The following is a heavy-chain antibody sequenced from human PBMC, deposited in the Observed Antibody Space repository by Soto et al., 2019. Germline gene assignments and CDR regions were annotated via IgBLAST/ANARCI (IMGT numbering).Heavy chain of an antibody. Sequence: SETLSLTCTVSGGSISSYYWSWIRQPPGKGLEWIGYIFYSGYTNCNPSLKSRVTISVDTSRNQFSLKLTSVTAADTAVYYCARYQVATDAFDIWGQGTLVTVSS. V-gene: IGHV4-59*01. CDR3: ARYQVATDAFDI. D-gene: IGHD5-12*01. CDR2: IFYSGYT. J-gene: IGHJ3*02. CDR1: GGSISSYY.